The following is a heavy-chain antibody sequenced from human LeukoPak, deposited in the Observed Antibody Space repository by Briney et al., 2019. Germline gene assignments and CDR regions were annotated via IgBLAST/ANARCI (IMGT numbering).Heavy chain of an antibody. CDR2: ISSSGSYI. CDR1: GFTFSSYS. Sequence: GGSLRLSCAASGFTFSSYSMNWVRQAPGKGLEWVSSISSSGSYIYYADSVKGRFTISRDNAKNSLYLQMNSLRAEDTAVYYCARDYSSSWGQYYYYYYMDVWGKGTTVTISS. D-gene: IGHD6-13*01. CDR3: ARDYSSSWGQYYYYYYMDV. V-gene: IGHV3-21*01. J-gene: IGHJ6*03.